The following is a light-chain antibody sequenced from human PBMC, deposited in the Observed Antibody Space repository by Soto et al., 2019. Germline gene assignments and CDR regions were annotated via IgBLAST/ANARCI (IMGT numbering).Light chain of an antibody. CDR1: NSNIGAGYD. Sequence: QSVLTQPPSVSGAPGQRVTIACTGSNSNIGAGYDVHWYRHFPGAAPKLLLSGNSHRPSGVPDRFSGSKSGTSASLAITGLQAEDEADYYCLSYSSSTSPYVLGTATKLTVL. V-gene: IGLV1-40*01. CDR3: LSYSSSTSPYV. CDR2: GNS. J-gene: IGLJ1*01.